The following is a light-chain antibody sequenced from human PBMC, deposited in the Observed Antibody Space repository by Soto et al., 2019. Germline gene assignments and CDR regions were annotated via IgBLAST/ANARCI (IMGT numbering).Light chain of an antibody. CDR3: QQYGSSGT. Sequence: EIGVTQSPGTLSLSTGETATLSCRASQTVNSDYLAWFQQRPGQAPRLLIYGASNRATGIPDRFSGSGSGTDFTLTISRLDPEDFAVYYCQQYGSSGTFGQGTKVDIK. V-gene: IGKV3-20*01. CDR2: GAS. CDR1: QTVNSDY. J-gene: IGKJ1*01.